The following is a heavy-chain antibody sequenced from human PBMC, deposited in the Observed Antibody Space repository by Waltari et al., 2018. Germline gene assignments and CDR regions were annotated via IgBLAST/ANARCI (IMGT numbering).Heavy chain of an antibody. D-gene: IGHD1-26*01. CDR1: GLAVRTSF. CDR2: IFSGDTT. CDR3: ARVARGTLYDAFDI. Sequence: EVQLMESGGGLVQPGGSLSLSCVASGLAVRTSFMSWVRQAPGKGREGVSAIFSGDTTYYTDSVKGRCSTSRDNSKNTLVLQMNSLRAEDTAVYYGARVARGTLYDAFDIWGQGTMVTVSS. J-gene: IGHJ3*02. V-gene: IGHV3-66*01.